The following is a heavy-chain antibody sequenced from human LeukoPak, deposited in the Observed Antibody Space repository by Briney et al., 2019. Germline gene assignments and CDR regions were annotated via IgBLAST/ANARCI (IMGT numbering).Heavy chain of an antibody. CDR1: GYTFTSYG. V-gene: IGHV1-18*01. J-gene: IGHJ3*02. D-gene: IGHD6-19*01. Sequence: GASVKVSCKASGYTFTSYGISWVRQAPGQGLEWMGWISAYNGNTNYAQKLQGRVTMTTDTSTSTAYMELRSLRSDDTAVYYCARQYSSGWYMSAFDIWGQGTKVTVSS. CDR2: ISAYNGNT. CDR3: ARQYSSGWYMSAFDI.